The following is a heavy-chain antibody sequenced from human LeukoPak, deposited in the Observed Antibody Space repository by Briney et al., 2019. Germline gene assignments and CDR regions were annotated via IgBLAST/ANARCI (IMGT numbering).Heavy chain of an antibody. CDR1: GFIVSSKY. Sequence: GGSLRLSCTASGFIVSSKYMSWVRQAPGKGLEWVAVIYSNGDTYYTDSVKGRFTISRDNSKNTLYLQMNNLRAEDTAVYYCARVRRWLQLGLDYWGQGTLVTVSS. V-gene: IGHV3-66*03. CDR2: IYSNGDT. J-gene: IGHJ4*02. CDR3: ARVRRWLQLGLDY. D-gene: IGHD5-24*01.